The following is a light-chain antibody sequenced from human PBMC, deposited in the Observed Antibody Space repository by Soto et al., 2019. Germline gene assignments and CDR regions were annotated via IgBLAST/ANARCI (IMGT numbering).Light chain of an antibody. CDR1: SSDVGTYNY. J-gene: IGLJ2*01. CDR3: SSYTSSNNVV. Sequence: QSALTQPASVSGSPGQSITISCTGSSSDVGTYNYVSWYQHHPGKPPKLMIYEVTNRPSGVSNRLSGSKSGNTASLTISGLQAEDEADYYCSSYTSSNNVVFGGGTKLTVL. CDR2: EVT. V-gene: IGLV2-14*01.